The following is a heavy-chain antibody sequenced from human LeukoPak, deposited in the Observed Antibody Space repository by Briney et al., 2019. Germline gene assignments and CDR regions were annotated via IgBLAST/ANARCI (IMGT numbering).Heavy chain of an antibody. CDR2: IYDSGST. V-gene: IGHV4-59*01. J-gene: IGHJ5*02. Sequence: SETLSLTCTVSGGSISSYYWSWIRQPPGKGLEWIGFIYDSGSTNYNPSLKSRVTITVDTSKNQFSLKLRSVTAADTAVYYCARLSAVRGAQWFDPWGQGTLVTVSS. D-gene: IGHD3-10*01. CDR1: GGSISSYY. CDR3: ARLSAVRGAQWFDP.